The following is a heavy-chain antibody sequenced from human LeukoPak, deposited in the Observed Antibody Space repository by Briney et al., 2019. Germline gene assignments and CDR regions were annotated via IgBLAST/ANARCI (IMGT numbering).Heavy chain of an antibody. D-gene: IGHD3-22*01. CDR3: ARADYYDSSGHTYFDY. J-gene: IGHJ4*02. V-gene: IGHV3-48*04. Sequence: GGSLRLSCAASGFTFSSYSMNWVRQAPGKGLEWVSYISSSSSTIYYADSVKGRFTISRDNAKNSLYPQMNSLRAEDTAVYYCARADYYDSSGHTYFDYWGQGTLVTVSS. CDR1: GFTFSSYS. CDR2: ISSSSSTI.